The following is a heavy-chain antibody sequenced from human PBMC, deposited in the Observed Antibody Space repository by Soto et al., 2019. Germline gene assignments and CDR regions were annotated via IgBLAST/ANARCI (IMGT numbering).Heavy chain of an antibody. J-gene: IGHJ3*02. D-gene: IGHD2-15*01. CDR1: GFTFISYW. CDR2: INSDGSST. CDR3: ARGYCSGGSCYSESDAFDI. V-gene: IGHV3-74*01. Sequence: GGSLRLSCAASGFTFISYWMHWVRQAPGKGLVWVSRINSDGSSTSYADSVKGRFTISRDNAKNTLYLQMDSLRAEDTAVYYCARGYCSGGSCYSESDAFDIWGQGTMVTVSS.